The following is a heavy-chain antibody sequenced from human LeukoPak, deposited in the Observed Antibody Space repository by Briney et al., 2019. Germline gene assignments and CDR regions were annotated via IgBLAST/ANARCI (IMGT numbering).Heavy chain of an antibody. J-gene: IGHJ4*02. Sequence: GGSLRLSCAASGFTFSNFAMSWVRQAQGKGLEWVSAISGSGGDTYYADSVKGRFTISRDNAKSTLYLQMNSLRAEDTALYYCAKDTLLLLYWGQGTLVTVSS. V-gene: IGHV3-23*01. CDR3: AKDTLLLLY. CDR2: ISGSGGDT. CDR1: GFTFSNFA. D-gene: IGHD3-22*01.